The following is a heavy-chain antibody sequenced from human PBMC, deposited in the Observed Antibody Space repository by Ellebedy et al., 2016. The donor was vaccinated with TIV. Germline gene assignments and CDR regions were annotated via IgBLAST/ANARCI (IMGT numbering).Heavy chain of an antibody. CDR1: GYSFTSYW. V-gene: IGHV5-51*01. J-gene: IGHJ5*02. D-gene: IGHD6-6*01. CDR2: IYPGDSHT. CDR3: ARHPRVIRGSSSFDP. Sequence: GESLKISCKGSGYSFTSYWIAWVRQMPGKGLEWMGIIYPGDSHTRYSPSFQGQVTISADKSVSTAYLQWSSLKASDTAMYYCARHPRVIRGSSSFDPWGQGTQVTVSP.